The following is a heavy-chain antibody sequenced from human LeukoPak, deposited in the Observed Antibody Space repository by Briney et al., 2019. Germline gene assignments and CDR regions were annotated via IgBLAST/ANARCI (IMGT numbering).Heavy chain of an antibody. Sequence: SETLSLTCIVSGGSVNNHYWSWIRQPPGMGLEWIGYIYTSGSTNYNPSLKSRVTISVDTSKNQFSLKLSSVTAADTAVYYCARGQGPSMGYDYWGQGTLVTVSS. J-gene: IGHJ4*02. D-gene: IGHD1-26*01. CDR2: IYTSGST. CDR3: ARGQGPSMGYDY. CDR1: GGSVNNHY. V-gene: IGHV4-4*09.